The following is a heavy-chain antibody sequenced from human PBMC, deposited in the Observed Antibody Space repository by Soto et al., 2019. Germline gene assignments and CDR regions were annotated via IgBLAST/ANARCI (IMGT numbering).Heavy chain of an antibody. D-gene: IGHD6-19*01. V-gene: IGHV3-72*01. CDR2: TRNKANSYTT. CDR1: GFTFSDHY. J-gene: IGHJ4*02. Sequence: EVQLVESGGGLVQPGGSLRLSCAASGFTFSDHYMDWVRLAPGKGLEWVGRTRNKANSYTTEYAASVKGRFSISRDDSXNSLYLQMNSLKTEDTAVYYCARGLRVAGAYYFDYWGQGTLVTVSS. CDR3: ARGLRVAGAYYFDY.